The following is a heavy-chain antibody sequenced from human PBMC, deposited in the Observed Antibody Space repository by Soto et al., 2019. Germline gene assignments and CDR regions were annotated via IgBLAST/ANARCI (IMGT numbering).Heavy chain of an antibody. CDR1: GGSVSSGDYF. D-gene: IGHD3-10*01. V-gene: IGHV4-61*08. CDR3: ARSPNYYYYGFDV. J-gene: IGHJ6*02. Sequence: SETLSLTCTVSGGSVSSGDYFWSWPRQSPGKRLEWIAYIYYSGSTNYNPSLKSRATISVDTSKSQASLTLTSMTAADAALYYCARSPNYYYYGFDVWGQGTAVTVSS. CDR2: IYYSGST.